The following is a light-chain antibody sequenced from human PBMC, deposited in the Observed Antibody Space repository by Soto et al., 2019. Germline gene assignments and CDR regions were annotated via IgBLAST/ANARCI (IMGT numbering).Light chain of an antibody. CDR1: QSVSSSD. J-gene: IGKJ1*01. V-gene: IGKV3-20*01. Sequence: EIALTQSPGTLSLSPGERATHTCRASQSVSSSDLAWYQQKPGQAPRLLIYGASSRATGIPDRFSGSGSGTDFTLTISRLEPEDFAVYYCQQYGSSRTFGQGTKVEIK. CDR3: QQYGSSRT. CDR2: GAS.